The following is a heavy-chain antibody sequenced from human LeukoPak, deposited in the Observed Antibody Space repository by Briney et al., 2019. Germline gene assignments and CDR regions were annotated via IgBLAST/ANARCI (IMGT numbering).Heavy chain of an antibody. CDR2: INHSGST. CDR3: ASSVVGT. J-gene: IGHJ5*02. D-gene: IGHD2-2*01. V-gene: IGHV4-34*01. CDR1: GGSFSGYY. Sequence: SETLSLTCAVYGGSFSGYYWSWIRQPPGKGLEWIGEINHSGSTNYNPSLKSRVTISVDTSKNQFPLKLSSVTAADTAVYYCASSVVGTWGQGTLVTVSS.